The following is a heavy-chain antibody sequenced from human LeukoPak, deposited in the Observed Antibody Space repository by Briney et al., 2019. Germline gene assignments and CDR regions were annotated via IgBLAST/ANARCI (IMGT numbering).Heavy chain of an antibody. CDR2: ITPFNGNT. CDR1: GYTFTYRY. J-gene: IGHJ4*02. D-gene: IGHD5-24*01. CDR3: ANGPDGYNTY. Sequence: ASVKVSCKASGYTFTYRYLHWVRQAPGQALEWMGWITPFNGNTNYAQKFQDRVTITRDRSMSTAYMELSSLRSEETAMYYCANGPDGYNTYWGQGTLVTVSS. V-gene: IGHV1-45*02.